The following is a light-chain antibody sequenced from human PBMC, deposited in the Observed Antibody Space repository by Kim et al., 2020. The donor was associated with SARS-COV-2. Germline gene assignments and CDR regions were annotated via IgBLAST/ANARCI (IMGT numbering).Light chain of an antibody. V-gene: IGLV1-40*01. CDR3: QSFDISLSGFVI. CDR2: DIN. CDR1: NSNIGAGFD. Sequence: QSVLTQPPSVSGAPGQRVTISCTGSNSNIGAGFDVHWYQQVPGTAPKLLISDINNRPSGVPDRISTSKSDTSVSLAISGLQPEDEADYYCQSFDISLSGFVIFGGGTQLT. J-gene: IGLJ2*01.